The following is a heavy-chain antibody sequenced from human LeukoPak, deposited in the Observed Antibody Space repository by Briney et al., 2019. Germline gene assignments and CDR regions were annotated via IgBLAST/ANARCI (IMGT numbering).Heavy chain of an antibody. CDR3: ARDAPRSGKVDY. Sequence: SETLSLTCTVSGGSISSGDYYWSCIRQPPGKGLECIGYIYYSGSTYYNPSLKSRVTISVDTSKHQFSLKLSSVTAADTAVYYCARDAPRSGKVDYWGQGTLVTVSS. J-gene: IGHJ4*02. D-gene: IGHD2-15*01. V-gene: IGHV4-30-4*01. CDR2: IYYSGST. CDR1: GGSISSGDYY.